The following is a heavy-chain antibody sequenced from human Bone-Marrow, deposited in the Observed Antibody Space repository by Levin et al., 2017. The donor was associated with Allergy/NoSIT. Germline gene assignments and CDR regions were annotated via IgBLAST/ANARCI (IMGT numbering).Heavy chain of an antibody. CDR2: IIPKFDSA. D-gene: IGHD2-8*01. CDR1: GGTFGNYA. CDR3: ARDRPIVVMVFTTGSDGMDV. V-gene: IGHV1-69*06. Sequence: SVKVSCKASGGTFGNYAISWVRQAPGQGLEWMGGIIPKFDSAHYPQKFQGRVTITADKSTSTAYMELSSLTSEDTAVYYCARDRPIVVMVFTTGSDGMDVWGQGTTVIVS. J-gene: IGHJ6*02.